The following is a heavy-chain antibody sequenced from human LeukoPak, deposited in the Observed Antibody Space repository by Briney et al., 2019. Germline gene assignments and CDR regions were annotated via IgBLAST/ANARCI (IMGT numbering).Heavy chain of an antibody. Sequence: GGSLRLSCAASGFTFSSYSMNWVRQAPGKGLEWVSYISSSSSTIYYADSVKGRFTISRDNAKNSLHLQMNSLRADDTAVYYCARVGAKGGWYFDLWGRGTLVTVSS. V-gene: IGHV3-48*04. CDR2: ISSSSSTI. CDR3: ARVGAKGGWYFDL. CDR1: GFTFSSYS. D-gene: IGHD3-10*01. J-gene: IGHJ2*01.